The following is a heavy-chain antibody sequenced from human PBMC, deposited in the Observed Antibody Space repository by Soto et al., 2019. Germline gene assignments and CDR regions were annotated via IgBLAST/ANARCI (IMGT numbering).Heavy chain of an antibody. CDR3: ARDDDGTQNGMDV. CDR1: GFTFSSYG. D-gene: IGHD1-1*01. CDR2: ITKDGSSK. J-gene: IGHJ6*02. V-gene: IGHV3-33*01. Sequence: QVQLVESGGGVVQPGRSLTVSCEASGFTFSSYGMHWVRQAPGKGLDWVAVITKDGSSKYYADSVKGRFTISRDNSRKMPSLPMNTLRGEDTALYYCARDDDGTQNGMDVWGQGTTVTVSS.